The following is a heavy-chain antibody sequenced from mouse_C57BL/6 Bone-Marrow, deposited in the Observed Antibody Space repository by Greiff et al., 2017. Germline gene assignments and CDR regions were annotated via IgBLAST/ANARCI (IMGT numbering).Heavy chain of an antibody. CDR2: IYPGGGYT. V-gene: IGHV1-63*01. J-gene: IGHJ1*03. CDR1: GYTFTNYW. D-gene: IGHD1-1*01. Sequence: QVQLQQSGAELVRPGTSVKISCTASGYTFTNYWIGWAKQRPGHGLEWIGDIYPGGGYTNYNEKFKGRATLTADKSSSTAYMQCSSLTSEDSAIYYCARIYYGSSYWYFDVWGTGTTVTVSS. CDR3: ARIYYGSSYWYFDV.